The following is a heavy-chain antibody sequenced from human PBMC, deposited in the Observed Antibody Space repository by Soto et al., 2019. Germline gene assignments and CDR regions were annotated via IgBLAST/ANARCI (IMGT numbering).Heavy chain of an antibody. CDR2: ISYDGSNK. Sequence: QVQLVESGGGVVQPGRSLRLSCAASGFTFSSYGMHWVRQAPGKGLEWVAVISYDGSNKYYADSVKGRFTISRDNSKNTLYLQMNSLRAEDTAVYYCAKDQWGISGWYSAYAFDICGQGTMVTVSS. J-gene: IGHJ3*02. V-gene: IGHV3-30*18. CDR3: AKDQWGISGWYSAYAFDI. CDR1: GFTFSSYG. D-gene: IGHD6-19*01.